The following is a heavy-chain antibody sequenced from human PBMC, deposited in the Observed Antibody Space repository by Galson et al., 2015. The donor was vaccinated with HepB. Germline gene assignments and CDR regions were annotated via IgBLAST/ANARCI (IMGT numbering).Heavy chain of an antibody. D-gene: IGHD5-12*01. CDR2: ISYDGSNK. CDR1: GFTFSSYA. V-gene: IGHV3-30-3*01. CDR3: ARDRPPPKYSGYEGLDY. J-gene: IGHJ4*02. Sequence: SLRLSCAASGFTFSSYAMHWVRQAPGKGLEWVAVISYDGSNKYYADSVKGRFTISRDNSKNTLYLQMNSLRAEDTAVYYCARDRPPPKYSGYEGLDYWGQGTLVTVSS.